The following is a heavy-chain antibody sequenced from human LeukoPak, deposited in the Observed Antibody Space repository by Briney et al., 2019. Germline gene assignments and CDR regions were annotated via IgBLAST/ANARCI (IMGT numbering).Heavy chain of an antibody. V-gene: IGHV3-30*18. D-gene: IGHD6-13*01. Sequence: PGRSLRLSCAASGFTFSSYGMHWVRQAPGKGLEWVAVISYDGSNKYYADSVKGRFTISRDNSKNTLYLQMNSLRAEDTAVYYCAKILSSGWLPDYWGQGTLVTVSS. CDR1: GFTFSSYG. CDR3: AKILSSGWLPDY. CDR2: ISYDGSNK. J-gene: IGHJ4*02.